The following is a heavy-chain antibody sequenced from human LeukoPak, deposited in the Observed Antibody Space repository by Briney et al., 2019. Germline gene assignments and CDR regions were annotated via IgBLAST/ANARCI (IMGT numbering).Heavy chain of an antibody. CDR3: ARDREWELLPYYFDY. D-gene: IGHD1-26*01. J-gene: IGHJ4*02. Sequence: GVLRLSCAASGFTFSDYYMSWIRQAPGKGLEWVSYISSSGSTIYYADSVKGRFTISRDNAKNSLYLQMNSLRAEDTAAYYCARDREWELLPYYFDYWGQGTLVTVSS. CDR1: GFTFSDYY. V-gene: IGHV3-11*01. CDR2: ISSSGSTI.